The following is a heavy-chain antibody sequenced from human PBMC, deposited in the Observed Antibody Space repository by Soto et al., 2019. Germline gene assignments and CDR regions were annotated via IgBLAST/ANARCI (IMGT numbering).Heavy chain of an antibody. CDR2: ISSSSSYI. D-gene: IGHD6-13*01. J-gene: IGHJ3*02. CDR3: ARDRRTSAAAMWADAFDI. Sequence: EVQLVESGGGLVKPGGSLRLSCAASGFTFSSYSMNWVRQAPGKGLEWVSSISSSSSYIYYADSVKGRFTISRDNAKNSLYLQMNSLRAEDTAVYYCARDRRTSAAAMWADAFDIWGQGTMVTVSS. CDR1: GFTFSSYS. V-gene: IGHV3-21*01.